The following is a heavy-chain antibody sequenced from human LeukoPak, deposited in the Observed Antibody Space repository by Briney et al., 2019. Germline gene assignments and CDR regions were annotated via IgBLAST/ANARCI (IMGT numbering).Heavy chain of an antibody. Sequence: GGSLRLSCAASGFNFSSYSMNWVRQAPGKGLEWVSFISGSGSYIYYADSVKGRFTISRDNAKNSLYLQMNSLRAEDTAVYYCAKSLPSDWYAAFDYWGQGTLVTVSS. CDR3: AKSLPSDWYAAFDY. CDR2: ISGSGSYI. V-gene: IGHV3-21*01. D-gene: IGHD6-19*01. CDR1: GFNFSSYS. J-gene: IGHJ4*02.